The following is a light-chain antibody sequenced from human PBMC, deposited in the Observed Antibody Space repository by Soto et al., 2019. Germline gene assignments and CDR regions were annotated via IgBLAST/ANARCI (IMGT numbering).Light chain of an antibody. V-gene: IGKV3-11*01. J-gene: IGKJ4*01. CDR1: QSVSSN. CDR2: GAS. Sequence: EIVMTQSPATLSVSPGERATLSCRARQSVSSNLAWYQQKPGQAPRLLIYGASTRATGIPARFSGSGSGTDFTLTISSLGPEDFAVYYCHQRSKWPLTFGGGTKVDIK. CDR3: HQRSKWPLT.